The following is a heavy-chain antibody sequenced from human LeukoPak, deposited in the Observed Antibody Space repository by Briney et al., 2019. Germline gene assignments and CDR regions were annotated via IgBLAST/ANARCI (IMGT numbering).Heavy chain of an antibody. CDR1: GFTFSSYG. CDR3: AKDRYRSGSDGFDI. Sequence: GGSLRLSCAASGFTFSSYGMHWVRQAPGKGLEWVAVISYDGSNKYYADSVKGRFTISRDNSKNTLYLQMNSLRAEDTAVYYCAKDRYRSGSDGFDIWGQGTMVTVSS. D-gene: IGHD6-19*01. J-gene: IGHJ3*02. V-gene: IGHV3-30*18. CDR2: ISYDGSNK.